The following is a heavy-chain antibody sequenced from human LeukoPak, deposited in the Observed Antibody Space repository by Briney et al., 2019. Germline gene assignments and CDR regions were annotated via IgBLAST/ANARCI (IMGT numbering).Heavy chain of an antibody. J-gene: IGHJ6*03. CDR2: INHSGST. CDR3: ARSGPWGYCSSTSCYGFAGRPPGGYYYYMDV. Sequence: SEALSLTWAVYGGSFSGYYCGWIRQPPGKGLEWIGEINHSGSTNYNPSLKIRVTISVDTSKNQFSLKLSSVTATDTAVYYCARSGPWGYCSSTSCYGFAGRPPGGYYYYMDVWGKGTTVTVSS. D-gene: IGHD2-2*01. CDR1: GGSFSGYY. V-gene: IGHV4-34*01.